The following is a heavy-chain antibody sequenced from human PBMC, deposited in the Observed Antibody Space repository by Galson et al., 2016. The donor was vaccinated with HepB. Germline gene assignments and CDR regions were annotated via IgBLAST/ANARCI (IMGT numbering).Heavy chain of an antibody. V-gene: IGHV6-1*01. Sequence: CASPGDSISSKSAAWNWIRHSPSRGLEWLGRTYHTSNWYSDYAVSVKSRITINPDTSKNQFSLQLNSVTPEDTAVYYCARGHLVVPFSFYFDYWGQGSLVTVSS. CDR2: TYHTSNWYS. D-gene: IGHD2-15*01. CDR1: GDSISSKSAA. J-gene: IGHJ4*02. CDR3: ARGHLVVPFSFYFDY.